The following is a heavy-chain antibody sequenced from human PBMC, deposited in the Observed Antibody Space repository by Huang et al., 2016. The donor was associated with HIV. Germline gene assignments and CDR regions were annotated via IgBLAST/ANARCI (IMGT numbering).Heavy chain of an antibody. Sequence: QVQLVQSGAEVKQPGASVKISCKASGYTFTNYDINWVRQAAGQGLEWMGWRNPKSGNTGDTQRLQGRVTITRDTSISTAYMELSSLRSDDTAVYYCARGLFMGRDSSWWREDCFDYWGQGTLVIVSS. CDR1: GYTFTNYD. V-gene: IGHV1-8*01. CDR3: ARGLFMGRDSSWWREDCFDY. J-gene: IGHJ4*02. D-gene: IGHD6-13*01. CDR2: RNPKSGNT.